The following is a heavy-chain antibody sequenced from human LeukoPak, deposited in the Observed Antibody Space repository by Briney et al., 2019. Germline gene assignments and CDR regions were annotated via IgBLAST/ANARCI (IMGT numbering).Heavy chain of an antibody. V-gene: IGHV3-48*01. CDR2: ISSGSSTI. CDR1: GFTFSSYS. D-gene: IGHD3-22*01. CDR3: AKEGYDSSGYYYAYFQH. Sequence: GGSLRLSCAASGFTFSSYSMNWVRQAPGKGLEWVSYISSGSSTIYYADSVKGRFTISRDNAKNSLYLQMNSLRAEDTAVYYCAKEGYDSSGYYYAYFQHWGQGTLVTVSS. J-gene: IGHJ1*01.